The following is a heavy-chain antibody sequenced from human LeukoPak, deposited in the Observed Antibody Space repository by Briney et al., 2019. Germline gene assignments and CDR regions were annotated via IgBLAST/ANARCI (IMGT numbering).Heavy chain of an antibody. CDR2: IIPIFGTA. CDR3: QTFGRDLRGAFDI. CDR1: GGTFSSYA. V-gene: IGHV1-69*05. D-gene: IGHD3-10*01. J-gene: IGHJ3*02. Sequence: ASVKVSCKASGGTFSSYAISWVRQAPGQGLEWMGGIIPIFGTANYAQKFQGRVTITTDESTSTAYMELSSLRSEDTAVYYCQTFGRDLRGAFDIWGQGTMVTVSS.